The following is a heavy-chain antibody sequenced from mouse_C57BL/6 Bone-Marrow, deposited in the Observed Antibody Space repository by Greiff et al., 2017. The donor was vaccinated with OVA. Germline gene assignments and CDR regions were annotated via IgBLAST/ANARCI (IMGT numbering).Heavy chain of an antibody. Sequence: VKLQQSGAELVKPGASVKISCKASGYALSSYWMNWVQQRPGKGLEWIGQIYPGEGDTNYNGKFKGKATLNADKSSSTAYMQLSSLTSEDSAVYFCARSPLYGDWYFDVWGTGTTVTVSS. V-gene: IGHV1-80*01. D-gene: IGHD1-1*01. CDR1: GYALSSYW. CDR3: ARSPLYGDWYFDV. J-gene: IGHJ1*03. CDR2: IYPGEGDT.